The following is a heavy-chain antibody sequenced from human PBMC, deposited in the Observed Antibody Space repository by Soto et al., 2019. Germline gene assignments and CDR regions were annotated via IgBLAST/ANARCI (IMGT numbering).Heavy chain of an antibody. CDR1: GGSISSSSYY. J-gene: IGHJ5*02. CDR2: IYYSGST. CDR3: ARHPLWFGELFSWFDP. Sequence: SETLSLTCTVSGGSISSSSYYWGWIRQPPGKGLGWIGSIYYSGSTYYNPSLKSRVTISVDTSKNQFSLKLSSVTAADTAVYYCARHPLWFGELFSWFDPWGQGTLVTVSS. V-gene: IGHV4-39*01. D-gene: IGHD3-10*01.